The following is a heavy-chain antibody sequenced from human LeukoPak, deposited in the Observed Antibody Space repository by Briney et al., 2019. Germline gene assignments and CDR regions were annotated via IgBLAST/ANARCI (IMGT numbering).Heavy chain of an antibody. CDR2: ISGDGGST. CDR1: GFTFDDYA. Sequence: GGSLRLSCAASGFTFDDYAMHWVRQAPGKGLEWVSLISGDGGSTYSADSVKGRFTISRDNSKNSLYLQMNSLRTEDTALYYCAKIPRGYSYGNYYYGMDVWGQGTTVTVSS. CDR3: AKIPRGYSYGNYYYGMDV. V-gene: IGHV3-43*02. J-gene: IGHJ6*02. D-gene: IGHD5-18*01.